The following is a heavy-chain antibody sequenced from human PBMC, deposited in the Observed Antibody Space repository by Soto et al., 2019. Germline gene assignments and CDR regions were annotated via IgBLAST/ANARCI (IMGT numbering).Heavy chain of an antibody. V-gene: IGHV3-23*01. CDR1: GLTFSSYA. Sequence: EVQLLESGGGLVQPGGSLRLSCAGSGLTFSSYAMSWVRQAPGKGLEWVSVISDSGGSTYYADSGEGRFTISRDNSKNTLYLQMNSLRAADTAVYYCAKVDSGSYYGYYYYGMDVWGQGTAVTVSS. CDR2: ISDSGGST. D-gene: IGHD1-26*01. J-gene: IGHJ6*02. CDR3: AKVDSGSYYGYYYYGMDV.